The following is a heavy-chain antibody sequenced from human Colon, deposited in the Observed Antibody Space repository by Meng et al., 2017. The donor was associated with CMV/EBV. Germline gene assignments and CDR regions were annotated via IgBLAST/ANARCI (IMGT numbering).Heavy chain of an antibody. CDR1: GFTFSDVW. CDR3: MTDTPLTYHDTDY. J-gene: IGHJ4*02. Sequence: SGFTFSDVWMSWVRQAPGKGLEWVGRIKSKTDGGTTDYAAPVKGRFTISRDDSKNTMYLQINSLKTEDTGVYYCMTDTPLTYHDTDYWGQGTLVTVSS. CDR2: IKSKTDGGTT. D-gene: IGHD3-22*01. V-gene: IGHV3-15*01.